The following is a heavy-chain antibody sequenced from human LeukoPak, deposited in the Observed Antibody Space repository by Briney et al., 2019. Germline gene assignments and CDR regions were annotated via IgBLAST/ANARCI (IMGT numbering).Heavy chain of an antibody. CDR3: ARGGTYYPCIDY. D-gene: IGHD1-26*01. Sequence: AAVKVSCKASGYTFTSSYICWVRQAPGQRREWMGWISAYNDRTNYAQKFHGSVTMATDSSTSTAYMDLTSLRSDDTAVYYCARGGTYYPCIDYWGQGTLVTVSS. CDR2: ISAYNDRT. CDR1: GYTFTSSY. J-gene: IGHJ4*02. V-gene: IGHV1-18*01.